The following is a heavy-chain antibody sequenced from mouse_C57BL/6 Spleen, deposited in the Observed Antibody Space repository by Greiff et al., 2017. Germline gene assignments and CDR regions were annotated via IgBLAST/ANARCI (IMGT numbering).Heavy chain of an antibody. D-gene: IGHD4-1*01. J-gene: IGHJ3*01. CDR2: IHPNSGST. CDR1: GYTFTSYW. Sequence: QVQLQQPGAELVKPGASVKLSCKASGYTFTSYWMHWVKQRPGQGLEWIGMIHPNSGSTNYNEKFKSKATLTVDKSYSTAYMQLSSLTSEDSAVYYCASSGTGPFAYWGQGTLVTVSA. CDR3: ASSGTGPFAY. V-gene: IGHV1-64*01.